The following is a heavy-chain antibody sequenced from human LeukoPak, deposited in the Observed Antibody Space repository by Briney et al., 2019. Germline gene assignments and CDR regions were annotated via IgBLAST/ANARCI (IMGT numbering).Heavy chain of an antibody. J-gene: IGHJ4*02. D-gene: IGHD6-13*01. CDR1: GFTFDDYA. V-gene: IGHV3-9*01. Sequence: GGSLRLYCAASGFTFDDYAMHWVRQAPGKGLEWVSGISWNSGSIGYADSVKGRFTISRDNAKNSLYLQMNSLRAEDTALYYCAKDFDFRIAAAGTTPYFDYWGQGTLVTVSS. CDR2: ISWNSGSI. CDR3: AKDFDFRIAAAGTTPYFDY.